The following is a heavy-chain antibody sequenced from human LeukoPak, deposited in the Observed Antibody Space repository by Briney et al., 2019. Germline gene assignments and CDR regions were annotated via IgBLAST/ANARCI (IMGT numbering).Heavy chain of an antibody. CDR3: AKSHLQIAAANFDY. V-gene: IGHV3-23*01. CDR2: ISGSGGST. Sequence: GGSLRLSCAASGFTFSSYAMSWVRQAPGKGLEWVLAISGSGGSTHYAVSVRGRFTISRDNSKNTLYLQMNSLRAQDTAVYYCAKSHLQIAAANFDYWGQGTLVAVSS. D-gene: IGHD6-13*01. J-gene: IGHJ4*02. CDR1: GFTFSSYA.